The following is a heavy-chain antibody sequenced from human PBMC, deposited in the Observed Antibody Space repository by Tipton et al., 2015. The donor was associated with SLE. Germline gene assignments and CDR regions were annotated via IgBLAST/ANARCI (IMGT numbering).Heavy chain of an antibody. J-gene: IGHJ4*02. CDR3: ARLRSKVLIDY. CDR2: IYPNGGT. D-gene: IGHD2-8*01. Sequence: TLSLTCTVSGGSISSGSYYWSWIRQPAGKALEWIGRIYPNGGTNYNPSLRSRVTMSVDTSKNQFSLKLNSVTAADTAVYYCARLRSKVLIDYWGQGTLVTVSS. CDR1: GGSISSGSYY. V-gene: IGHV4-61*02.